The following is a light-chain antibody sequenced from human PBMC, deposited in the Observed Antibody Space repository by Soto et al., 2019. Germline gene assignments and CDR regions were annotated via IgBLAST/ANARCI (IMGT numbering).Light chain of an antibody. CDR2: AAS. CDR3: QKYNSAPLT. Sequence: DIQMTQSPSSLSASLGDRVTVTCRASQGIGVYLAWFQQKPGNVPRLLIYAASTLQSGVPSRFSGSGSGTDFTLTISSLQPEDVATYCCQKYNSAPLTFGGGTKVDIK. J-gene: IGKJ4*01. V-gene: IGKV1-27*01. CDR1: QGIGVY.